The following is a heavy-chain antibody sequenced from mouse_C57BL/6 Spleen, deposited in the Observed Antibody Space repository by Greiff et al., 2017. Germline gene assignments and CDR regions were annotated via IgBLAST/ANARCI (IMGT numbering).Heavy chain of an antibody. Sequence: QVQLQQPGAELVRPGSSVKLSCKASGYTFTSYWMDWVKQRPGQGLEWIGNIYPSDSETHYNQKFKDKATLTVDKSSSTAYMQLSSLTSEDSAVYYGARGAPDGYYRGGDYWGQGTTLTVSS. D-gene: IGHD2-3*01. V-gene: IGHV1-61*01. J-gene: IGHJ2*01. CDR1: GYTFTSYW. CDR2: IYPSDSET. CDR3: ARGAPDGYYRGGDY.